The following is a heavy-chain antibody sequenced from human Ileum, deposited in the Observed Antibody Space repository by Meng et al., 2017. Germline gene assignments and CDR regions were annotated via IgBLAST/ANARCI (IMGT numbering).Heavy chain of an antibody. Sequence: QGQLRQWGAGLLKPSETLSLTRAGYGGSFSGYYWSWIRQPPGKGLEWIGEINHSGSTNYNPSLKSRVTISVDTSKNQFSLKLSSVTAADTAVYYCARQGYYDFWSGYRRTPSNWFDPWGQGTLVTVSS. J-gene: IGHJ5*02. CDR3: ARQGYYDFWSGYRRTPSNWFDP. D-gene: IGHD3-3*01. CDR2: INHSGST. V-gene: IGHV4-34*01. CDR1: GGSFSGYY.